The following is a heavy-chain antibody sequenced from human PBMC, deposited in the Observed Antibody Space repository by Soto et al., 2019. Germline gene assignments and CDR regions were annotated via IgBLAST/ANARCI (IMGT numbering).Heavy chain of an antibody. Sequence: WGSLRLGCASCGFTFSGYEMNWVRQAPGKGLELVSYISSSGSTIYYADSVKGRFTISRDNAKNSLYLQMNSLRAEDTAVYYCARGRFSRDSSGSGHTNWFDPWGQGTLFTVSS. CDR2: ISSSGSTI. V-gene: IGHV3-48*03. CDR3: ARGRFSRDSSGSGHTNWFDP. CDR1: GFTFSGYE. D-gene: IGHD3-22*01. J-gene: IGHJ5*02.